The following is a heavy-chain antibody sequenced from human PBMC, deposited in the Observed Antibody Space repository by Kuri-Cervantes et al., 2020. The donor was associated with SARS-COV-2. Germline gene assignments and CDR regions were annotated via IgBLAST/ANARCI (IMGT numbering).Heavy chain of an antibody. Sequence: ASVKVSCKASGYTFTSYYMHWVRQAPGQGLEWMGIINPSGGSTNYAQKFQGRVTITADESTSTAYMELSSLRSEDTAVYYCARPPEEGAVTTWGNDYWGQGTLVTVSS. V-gene: IGHV1-46*01. CDR3: ARPPEEGAVTTWGNDY. D-gene: IGHD4-17*01. CDR1: GYTFTSYY. J-gene: IGHJ4*02. CDR2: INPSGGST.